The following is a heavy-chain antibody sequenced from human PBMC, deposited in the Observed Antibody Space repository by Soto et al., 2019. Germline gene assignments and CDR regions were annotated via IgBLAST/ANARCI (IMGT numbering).Heavy chain of an antibody. CDR3: ARVAAVAGGFYYGMGV. Sequence: SETLSLTCAVYGGSFTGYLWSWIRQPPGKELEWIGETSHRGVTDYNPSLKSRVTISADTSNYQFSLTLSTVTAADTAVYYCARVAAVAGGFYYGMGVWGQGTTVTVSS. V-gene: IGHV4-34*01. D-gene: IGHD6-19*01. CDR1: GGSFTGYL. J-gene: IGHJ6*01. CDR2: TSHRGVT.